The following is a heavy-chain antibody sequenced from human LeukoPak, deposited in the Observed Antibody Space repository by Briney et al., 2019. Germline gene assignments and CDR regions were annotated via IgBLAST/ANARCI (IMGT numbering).Heavy chain of an antibody. J-gene: IGHJ4*02. V-gene: IGHV3-21*01. Sequence: PGGSLRLSCAASGFTFTSYWMSWVRQAPGKGLEWVSSISSSSSYIYYADSVKGRFTISRDNAKNSLYLQMNSLRAEDTAVYYCAPLSPGGEAFDYWGQGTLVTVSS. CDR3: APLSPGGEAFDY. D-gene: IGHD2-21*01. CDR1: GFTFTSYW. CDR2: ISSSSSYI.